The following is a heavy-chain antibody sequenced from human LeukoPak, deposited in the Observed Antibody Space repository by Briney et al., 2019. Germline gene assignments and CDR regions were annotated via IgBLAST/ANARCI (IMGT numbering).Heavy chain of an antibody. D-gene: IGHD3-10*01. CDR2: ISWNSGSI. CDR1: GFTFDDYA. CDR3: AKVPITMVRGVNYYFVY. Sequence: PGGSLRLSCAASGFTFDDYAMHWVRQAPGKGLEWVSGISWNSGSIGYADSVKGRFTISRDNAKNSLYLQMNSLRAEDTALYYCAKVPITMVRGVNYYFVYWGQGTLVTVSS. V-gene: IGHV3-9*01. J-gene: IGHJ4*02.